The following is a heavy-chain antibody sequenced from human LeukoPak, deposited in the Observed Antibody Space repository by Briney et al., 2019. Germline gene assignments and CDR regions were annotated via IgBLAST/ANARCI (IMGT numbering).Heavy chain of an antibody. D-gene: IGHD5-12*01. V-gene: IGHV3-30-3*01. CDR1: GFTFSSFA. J-gene: IGHJ3*02. Sequence: GRSLRLSCTASGFTFSSFAMHWVRQAPGKGLEWVAVISYDGSNKYFADSVKGRFTISRDNSKNTLYLQMNSLRAEDTAVYYCARALGGYDLNAFDIWGQGTMVTVSS. CDR2: ISYDGSNK. CDR3: ARALGGYDLNAFDI.